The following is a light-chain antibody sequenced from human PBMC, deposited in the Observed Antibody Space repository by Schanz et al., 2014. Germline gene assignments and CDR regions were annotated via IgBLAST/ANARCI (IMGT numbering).Light chain of an antibody. V-gene: IGLV2-8*01. CDR3: SSYAGSNNLRG. CDR2: EVS. J-gene: IGLJ3*02. Sequence: QSALTQPASVSGSPGQSITISCTGTSSDVGGYNYVSWYQHHPGKAPKLMIYEVSKRPSGVPDRFSGSKSGNTASLTVSGLQAEDEADYYCSSYAGSNNLRGFGGGTKLTVL. CDR1: SSDVGGYNY.